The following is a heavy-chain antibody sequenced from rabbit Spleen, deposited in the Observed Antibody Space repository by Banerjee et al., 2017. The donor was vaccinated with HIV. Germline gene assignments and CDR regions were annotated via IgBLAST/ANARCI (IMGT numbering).Heavy chain of an antibody. Sequence: QEQLVESGGGLVKPGASLTLTYTASGFSFSSGYDMCWVRQAPGKGLEWIACIGTGVGDTYYANWAKGRFTISKTSSTTVTLQLNSLTAADTATYFCARETWGSTGNYALWGQGTLVTVS. D-gene: IGHD7-1*01. J-gene: IGHJ4*01. CDR2: IGTGVGDT. V-gene: IGHV1S45*01. CDR3: ARETWGSTGNYAL. CDR1: GFSFSSGYD.